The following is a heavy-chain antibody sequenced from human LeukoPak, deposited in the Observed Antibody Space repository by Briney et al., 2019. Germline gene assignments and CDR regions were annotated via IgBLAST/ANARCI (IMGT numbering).Heavy chain of an antibody. CDR1: GGSISSGGYS. CDR3: ARARGYCSSTSCYFDY. D-gene: IGHD2-2*01. V-gene: IGHV4-30-2*01. Sequence: SQTLSLTCAASGGSISSGGYSWSWIRQPPGKGLEWIGYIYHSGSTYYNPSLKSRVTISVDRSKNQFSLKLSSVTAADTAVYYCARARGYCSSTSCYFDYWGQGTLVTVSS. CDR2: IYHSGST. J-gene: IGHJ4*02.